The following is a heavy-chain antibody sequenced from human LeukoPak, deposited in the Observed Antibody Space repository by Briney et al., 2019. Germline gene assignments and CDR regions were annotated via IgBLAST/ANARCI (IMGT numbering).Heavy chain of an antibody. J-gene: IGHJ4*02. CDR2: ISSSTTI. CDR3: ARYCSTTTCYVDGSDY. Sequence: GGSLRLSCAASGFTLSSYAMNWVRQAPGKGLEWISYISSSTTIYYSDSVKGRFTVSRDNAKNSLYLQMNSLGAEDTAVYYCARYCSTTTCYVDGSDYWGQGTLVTVSS. CDR1: GFTLSSYA. V-gene: IGHV3-48*01. D-gene: IGHD2-2*01.